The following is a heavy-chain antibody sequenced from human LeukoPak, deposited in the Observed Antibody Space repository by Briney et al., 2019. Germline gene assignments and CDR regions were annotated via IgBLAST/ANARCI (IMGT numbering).Heavy chain of an antibody. CDR2: IYYSGNT. J-gene: IGHJ6*03. D-gene: IGHD1-26*01. CDR3: ARCDGSYYGYYMDV. CDR1: GDSISTSNSY. Sequence: SETLSLTCSVSGDSISTSNSYWGWIRQPPGKGLEWIGSIYYSGNTYYNASLKSRVTISVDTSKNQFSLKFTSVTAADTAVYYCARCDGSYYGYYMDVWGKGTTVTISS. V-gene: IGHV4-39*01.